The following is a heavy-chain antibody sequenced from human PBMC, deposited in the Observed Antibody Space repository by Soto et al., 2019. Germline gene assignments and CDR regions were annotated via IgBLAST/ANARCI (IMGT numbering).Heavy chain of an antibody. CDR2: ISYDGSNK. CDR1: GFTFSSYG. V-gene: IGHV3-30*18. J-gene: IGHJ4*02. D-gene: IGHD3-3*01. Sequence: GGSLRLSCAASGFTFSSYGMHWVRQAPGKGLEWVAVISYDGSNKYYADSVKGRFTISRDNSKNTLYLQMNSLRAEDTAVYYCAKDGMRGGYDFWRNPPPPDYWGQGTLVTVSS. CDR3: AKDGMRGGYDFWRNPPPPDY.